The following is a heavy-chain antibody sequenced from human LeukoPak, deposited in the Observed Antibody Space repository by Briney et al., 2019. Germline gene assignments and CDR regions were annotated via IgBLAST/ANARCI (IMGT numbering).Heavy chain of an antibody. CDR1: GFTFSSYS. CDR3: ARAVTMVRDLDY. J-gene: IGHJ4*02. CDR2: IKQDGSEK. D-gene: IGHD3-10*01. V-gene: IGHV3-7*01. Sequence: GGSLRLSCAASGFTFSSYSMSWVRQAPGKGLEWVANIKQDGSEKYYVDSVKGRFTISRDNAKNSLYLKMNCLRAEDRAVYYCARAVTMVRDLDYWGQGTLVTVSS.